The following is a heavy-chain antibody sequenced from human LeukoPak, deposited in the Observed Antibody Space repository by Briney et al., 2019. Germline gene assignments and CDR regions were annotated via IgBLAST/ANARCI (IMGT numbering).Heavy chain of an antibody. CDR2: TSYNGNT. CDR1: GYTFSNYG. Sequence: GASVKVSCKASGYTFSNYGISWVRQAPGLGLEWMGWTSYNGNTNYAQKFQDRVTMPSDTSTTTAYMELRSLESDDTAVYYCARHSGSGWQALGYWGQGTLVTVSS. D-gene: IGHD6-19*01. CDR3: ARHSGSGWQALGY. J-gene: IGHJ4*02. V-gene: IGHV1-18*04.